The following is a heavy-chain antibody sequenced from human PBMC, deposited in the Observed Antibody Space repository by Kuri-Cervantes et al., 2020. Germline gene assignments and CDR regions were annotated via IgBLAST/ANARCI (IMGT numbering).Heavy chain of an antibody. D-gene: IGHD2-15*01. V-gene: IGHV4-39*07. Sequence: ESLKISCTVSGGSISSSSYYWGWIRQPPGKGLEWIGSIYYSGSTYYNPSLKSRVTISVDTSKNQFSLKLRSVTAADTAVYYCARGNKGRVVAATSFDYWGQGTLVTVSS. CDR1: GGSISSSSYY. J-gene: IGHJ4*02. CDR2: IYYSGST. CDR3: ARGNKGRVVAATSFDY.